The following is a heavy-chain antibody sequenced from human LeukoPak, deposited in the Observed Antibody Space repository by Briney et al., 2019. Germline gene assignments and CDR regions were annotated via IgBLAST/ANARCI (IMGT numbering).Heavy chain of an antibody. CDR2: ISTYIGNT. CDR1: GYTFNSHG. CDR3: ARDRGDYYDSSGYYYAFDI. V-gene: IGHV1-18*01. D-gene: IGHD3-22*01. J-gene: IGHJ3*02. Sequence: ASVNVSCKASGYTFNSHGISWVRQAPGQGLEWMGWISTYIGNTNYAQKFQGRVTMTRDTSTSTVYMELSSLRSEDTAVYYCARDRGDYYDSSGYYYAFDIWGQGTMVTVSS.